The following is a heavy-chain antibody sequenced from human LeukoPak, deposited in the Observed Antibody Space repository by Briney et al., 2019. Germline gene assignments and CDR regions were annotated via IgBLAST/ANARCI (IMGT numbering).Heavy chain of an antibody. D-gene: IGHD2-2*01. V-gene: IGHV1-2*02. CDR1: GYTFTSYG. Sequence: ASVKVSCKASGYTFTSYGISWVRQAPGQGLEWMGWINPDTGGTKNAQKFQSRVTMTRDTSINTAYMQLSGLRSDDTAVYYCATQYQVVPRWGQGTQVTVSS. CDR2: INPDTGGT. J-gene: IGHJ4*02. CDR3: ATQYQVVPR.